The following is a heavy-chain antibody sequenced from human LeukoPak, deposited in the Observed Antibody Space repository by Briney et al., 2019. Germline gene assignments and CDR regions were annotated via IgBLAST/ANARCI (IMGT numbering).Heavy chain of an antibody. CDR3: ATTSPTTYYYYYMDV. D-gene: IGHD1-1*01. J-gene: IGHJ6*03. CDR2: INHSGST. CDR1: GGSFSGYY. V-gene: IGHV4-34*01. Sequence: SETLSLTCAVYGGSFSGYYWSWIRQPPGKGLEWIGEINHSGSTNYNPSLKSRVTISVDTSENQFSLKLSSVTAADTAVYYCATTSPTTYYYYYMDVWGKGTTVTVSS.